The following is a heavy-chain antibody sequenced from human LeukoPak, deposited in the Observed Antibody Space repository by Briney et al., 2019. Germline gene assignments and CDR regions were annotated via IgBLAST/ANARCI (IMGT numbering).Heavy chain of an antibody. CDR3: ARHSKYYYDSSGSYVGYFQH. J-gene: IGHJ1*01. CDR1: GGSISSYY. CDR2: IYYRST. D-gene: IGHD3-22*01. V-gene: IGHV4-59*08. Sequence: PSETLSLTCTVSGGSISSYYWSWIRQPPGKGLEWIGYIYYRSTNYNPSLKSRVTISIDTSKNQLSLKLSSVTAADTAVYYCARHSKYYYDSSGSYVGYFQHWGQGTLVTVSS.